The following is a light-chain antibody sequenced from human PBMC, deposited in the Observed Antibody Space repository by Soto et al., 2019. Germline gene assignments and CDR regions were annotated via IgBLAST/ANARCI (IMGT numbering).Light chain of an antibody. CDR2: DAS. CDR1: QSVSTF. V-gene: IGKV3-11*01. CDR3: EQRSSWRVT. Sequence: ETVLTQFPATLSLSPGERATLSCRASQSVSTFLAWYQQKPGQAPRLVVYDASKRATRIPARFSGSGSGTDFTLTISSLEPEDFAVYNGEQRSSWRVTFGGGTKVEIK. J-gene: IGKJ4*01.